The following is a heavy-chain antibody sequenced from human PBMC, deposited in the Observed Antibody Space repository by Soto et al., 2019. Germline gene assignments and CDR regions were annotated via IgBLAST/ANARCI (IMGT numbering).Heavy chain of an antibody. J-gene: IGHJ4*02. CDR2: ISVSGGST. D-gene: IGHD6-6*01. CDR1: GFTFSTYA. CDR3: ARDPGDIAARRSAGYYFDY. V-gene: IGHV3-23*01. Sequence: GGSLRLSCAASGFTFSTYAMNWVRQAPGKGLEWVSTISVSGGSTYYADSVKGRFTISRDNSKNTLYLQMNSLRAEGTAVYYCARDPGDIAARRSAGYYFDYWGQGTLVTVSS.